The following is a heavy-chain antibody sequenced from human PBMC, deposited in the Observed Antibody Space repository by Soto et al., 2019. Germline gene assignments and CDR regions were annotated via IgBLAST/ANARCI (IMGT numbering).Heavy chain of an antibody. CDR1: GYTFTSYA. Sequence: ASVKFSCKASGYTFTSYAMHWVRQAPGQRLEWMGWINAVYGNTKYTQKFQGRVTITKDESTSTAYMELSSLRSEDTAVYYCARAWDYYYYGMDVWGQGTTVTVSS. V-gene: IGHV1-3*01. J-gene: IGHJ6*02. CDR3: ARAWDYYYYGMDV. CDR2: INAVYGNT.